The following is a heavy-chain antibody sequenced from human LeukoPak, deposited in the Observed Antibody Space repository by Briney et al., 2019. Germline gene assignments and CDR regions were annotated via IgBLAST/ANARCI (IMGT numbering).Heavy chain of an antibody. D-gene: IGHD1-26*01. J-gene: IGHJ4*02. CDR2: IYSGGST. V-gene: IGHV3-53*01. Sequence: PGGSLRLSCAASGFTVSSNYMSWVRQAPGKGLEWVSVIYSGGSTYYADSVKGRFTISRDNSKNTLYLQVNSLRAEDTALYYCARLIRIVGATVDYWGQGTLVTVSS. CDR1: GFTVSSNY. CDR3: ARLIRIVGATVDY.